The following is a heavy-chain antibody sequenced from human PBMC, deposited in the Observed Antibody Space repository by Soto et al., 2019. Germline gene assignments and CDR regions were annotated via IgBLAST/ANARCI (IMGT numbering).Heavy chain of an antibody. CDR2: ISWNSGSI. D-gene: IGHD3-22*01. CDR1: GFTFDDYA. Sequence: RRLSCAASGFTFDDYAMHWVRQAPGKGLEWVSGISWNSGSIGYADSVKGRFTISRDNAKNSLYLQMNSLRAEDTALYYCAQVSHGYSDAFDIWGQGTMVTVSS. CDR3: AQVSHGYSDAFDI. V-gene: IGHV3-9*01. J-gene: IGHJ3*02.